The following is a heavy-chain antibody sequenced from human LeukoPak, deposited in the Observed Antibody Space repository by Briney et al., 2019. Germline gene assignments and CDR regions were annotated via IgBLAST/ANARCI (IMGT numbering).Heavy chain of an antibody. V-gene: IGHV3-21*01. J-gene: IGHJ3*02. D-gene: IGHD1-14*01. Sequence: GRSLRLSCAASGFTFSSYAMHWVRQAPGKGLEWVSSISSSSRYIYYADSVKGRFTISRDNAKNSLYLQMNSLRAEDTAVYYCARTGLDAFDIWGQGTMVTVSS. CDR3: ARTGLDAFDI. CDR2: ISSSSRYI. CDR1: GFTFSSYA.